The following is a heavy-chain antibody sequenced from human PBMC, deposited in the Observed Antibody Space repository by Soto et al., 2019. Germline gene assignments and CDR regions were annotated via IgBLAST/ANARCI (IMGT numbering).Heavy chain of an antibody. V-gene: IGHV3-48*02. J-gene: IGHJ4*02. CDR1: GFTISTYG. D-gene: IGHD1-7*01. CDR2: ISTSSSI. CDR3: ARDPDGITDFDY. Sequence: EVQLVESGGDLVQPGGSLRLSCAASGFTISTYGMSWVRPAPGKGLEWISQISTSSSIYYEDSVRGRFTISRDNAKNSLYLEMNSLRDEDTAVYYCARDPDGITDFDYWGQGTLVTVSS.